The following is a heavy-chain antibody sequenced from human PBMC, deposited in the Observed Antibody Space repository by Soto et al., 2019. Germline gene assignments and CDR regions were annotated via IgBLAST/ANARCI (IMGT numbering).Heavy chain of an antibody. CDR3: ARARRYSGSYYAEYYFDY. CDR2: IKQDGSEK. Sequence: GGSLRLSCAASGFTFSSYWMSWVRQAPGKGLEWVANIKQDGSEKYYVDSVKGRFTISRDNAKNSLYLQMNSLRAEDTAVYYCARARRYSGSYYAEYYFDYWGQGTLVTVSS. D-gene: IGHD1-26*01. V-gene: IGHV3-7*03. J-gene: IGHJ4*02. CDR1: GFTFSSYW.